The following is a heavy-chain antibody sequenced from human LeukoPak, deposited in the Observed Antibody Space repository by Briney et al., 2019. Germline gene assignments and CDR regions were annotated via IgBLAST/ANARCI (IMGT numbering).Heavy chain of an antibody. CDR3: ARVNSRDGYNAWFY. D-gene: IGHD5-24*01. Sequence: ASVKVSCKASGGTFSSYAISWVRQAPGQGLEWMGGIIPIFGTANYAQKFQGRVTITADESTSTAYMELSSLRFEDTAVYYCARVNSRDGYNAWFYWGQGTLVTVSS. CDR2: IIPIFGTA. CDR1: GGTFSSYA. V-gene: IGHV1-69*13. J-gene: IGHJ4*02.